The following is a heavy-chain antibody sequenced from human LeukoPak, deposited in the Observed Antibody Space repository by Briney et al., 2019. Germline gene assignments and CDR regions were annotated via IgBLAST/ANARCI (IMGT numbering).Heavy chain of an antibody. CDR2: IYTSGST. CDR3: ARVDLRAAYFDY. CDR1: GGSISSYY. V-gene: IGHV4-4*07. Sequence: PSETLSLTCTVSGGSISSYYWSWIRQPAGKGLGWIGRIYTSGSTGYNPSLKSRVTMSLDTSKNQFSLKLSSVTAADTAVYYCARVDLRAAYFDYWGQGTLVTVSS. D-gene: IGHD2-15*01. J-gene: IGHJ4*02.